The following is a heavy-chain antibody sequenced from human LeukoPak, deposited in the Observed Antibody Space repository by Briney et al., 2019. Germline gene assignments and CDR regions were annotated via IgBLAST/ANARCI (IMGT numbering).Heavy chain of an antibody. V-gene: IGHV3-20*04. D-gene: IGHD6-13*01. CDR1: GFTFDDYG. CDR3: ARRTGYSSSWYADYYYYMDV. CDR2: INWNGGST. J-gene: IGHJ6*03. Sequence: GGSLRLSCAASGFTFDDYGMSWVRQAPGKGLEWVSGINWNGGSTGYADSVKGRFTISRDNAKNSLYLQMNSLRAEDTALYYCARRTGYSSSWYADYYYYMDVWGKGTTVTVSS.